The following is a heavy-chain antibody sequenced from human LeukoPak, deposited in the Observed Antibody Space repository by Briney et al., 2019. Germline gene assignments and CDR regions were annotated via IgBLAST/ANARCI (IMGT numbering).Heavy chain of an antibody. Sequence: PSETLSLTRTLSGGSMRKRIYYCGWIRQPPGKGLEWIGAVYYSGSTYYNPSLKSRVTISVDTSKNQFSLKLSSVNAADTAMYYWAKHDSRAILYVTSDGFDYGYQGTLVTVSP. CDR1: GGSMRKRIYY. CDR2: VYYSGST. J-gene: IGHJ4*02. D-gene: IGHD3-22*01. V-gene: IGHV4-39*01. CDR3: AKHDSRAILYVTSDGFDY.